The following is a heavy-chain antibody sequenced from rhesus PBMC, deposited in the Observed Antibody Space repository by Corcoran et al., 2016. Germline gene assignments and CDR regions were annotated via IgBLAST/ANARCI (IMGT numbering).Heavy chain of an antibody. CDR2: IYGGSRNT. D-gene: IGHD2-2*01. Sequence: QVQLQESGPGLVKPSETLSLTCAVSGGSISSNYWSWIRQSPGKGLEWIGYIYGGSRNTRYNPSLKSRVTISTDTSKNQFSLKLSSVTAADTAVYYCARYCTSTTCYANYFDYWGQGVLVTVSS. CDR1: GGSISSNY. CDR3: ARYCTSTTCYANYFDY. J-gene: IGHJ4*01. V-gene: IGHV4-147*01.